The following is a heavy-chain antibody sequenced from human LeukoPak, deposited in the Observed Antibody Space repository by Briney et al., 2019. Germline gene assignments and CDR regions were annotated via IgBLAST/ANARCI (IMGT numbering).Heavy chain of an antibody. CDR3: ARGPSGGNNLWMDY. CDR2: ISSSGSTI. V-gene: IGHV3-48*04. D-gene: IGHD1-20*01. Sequence: GGSLRLSCAASRFTFSSYSMNWVRQAPGKGLEWVSYISSSGSTICYADSVKGRFTISRDNAKNSLYLQMNSLRAEDTAVYYCARGPSGGNNLWMDYWGQGTLVTVSS. CDR1: RFTFSSYS. J-gene: IGHJ4*02.